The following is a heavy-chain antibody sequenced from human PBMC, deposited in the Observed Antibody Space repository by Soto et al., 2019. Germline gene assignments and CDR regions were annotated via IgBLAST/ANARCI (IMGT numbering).Heavy chain of an antibody. CDR2: IYHSGST. CDR1: GGSISSGGYS. J-gene: IGHJ4*02. D-gene: IGHD2-8*02. Sequence: LSETLSLTCAVSGGSISSGGYSWSWIRQPPGKGLEWIGYIYHSGSTYYNPSLKSRITISVDTSKNQFSLKLSSVTAADTAVYYCARVGGVYYFDYWGQGTLVTVSS. CDR3: ARVGGVYYFDY. V-gene: IGHV4-30-2*01.